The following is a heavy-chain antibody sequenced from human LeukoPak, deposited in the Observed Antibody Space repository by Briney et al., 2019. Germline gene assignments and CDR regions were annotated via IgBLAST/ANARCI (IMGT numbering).Heavy chain of an antibody. CDR2: IIPIFGTA. V-gene: IGHV1-69*13. J-gene: IGHJ4*02. CDR1: GGTFSSYA. Sequence: ASVKVSCKASGGTFSSYAISWVRQAPGQGLEWMGGIIPIFGTANYAQKFQGRVTITADESTSTAYMELSSLRSEDTAVYYCARAPGEMATTFDYWGQGTLVTVSS. D-gene: IGHD5-24*01. CDR3: ARAPGEMATTFDY.